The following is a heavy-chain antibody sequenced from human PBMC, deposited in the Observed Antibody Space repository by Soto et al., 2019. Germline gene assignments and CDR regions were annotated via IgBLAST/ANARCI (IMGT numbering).Heavy chain of an antibody. CDR1: GGTFSSYA. Sequence: QVQLVQSGAEVKKPGSSVKVSCKASGGTFSSYAISWVRQAPGQGLEWMGGIIPIFGTANSAQKFQGRVTITADEYXSTAYMELSRLRSEDTAVYYCAREDRPLTPRFAYWGQGTLVTVSP. V-gene: IGHV1-69*01. J-gene: IGHJ4*02. CDR3: AREDRPLTPRFAY. CDR2: IIPIFGTA. D-gene: IGHD7-27*01.